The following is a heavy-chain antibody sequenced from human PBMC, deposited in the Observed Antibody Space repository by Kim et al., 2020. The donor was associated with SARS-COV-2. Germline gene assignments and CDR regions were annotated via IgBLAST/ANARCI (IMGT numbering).Heavy chain of an antibody. V-gene: IGHV3-30*18. CDR3: AKHRLSEYTYGSYHCDY. J-gene: IGHJ4*02. CDR1: GFTFSNYG. Sequence: GGSLRLSCVASGFTFSNYGMHWVRQAPGKGLEWVAVISYDGNNKYYEDSVKGRFTISRDNSKNTLYLQMNSLRIEDTALYYCAKHRLSEYTYGSYHCDYWGQGTLVTVSS. CDR2: ISYDGNNK. D-gene: IGHD3-10*01.